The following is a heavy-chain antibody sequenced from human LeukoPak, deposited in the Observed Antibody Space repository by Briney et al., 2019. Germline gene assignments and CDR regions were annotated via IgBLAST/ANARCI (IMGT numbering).Heavy chain of an antibody. J-gene: IGHJ6*03. CDR3: ATARAYYDFWSGYSTYYYMDV. CDR2: IYYSRST. D-gene: IGHD3-3*01. CDR1: GGSISSYY. V-gene: IGHV4-59*01. Sequence: SETLSLTCTVSGGSISSYYWSWIRQPPGKGLEWIGYIYYSRSTNYNPSLKSRVTISVDTSKNQFSLKLSSVTAADTAVYYCATARAYYDFWSGYSTYYYMDVWGKGTTVTVSS.